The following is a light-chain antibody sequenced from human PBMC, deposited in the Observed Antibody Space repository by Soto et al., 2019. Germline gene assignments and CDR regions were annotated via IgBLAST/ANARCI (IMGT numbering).Light chain of an antibody. Sequence: DIQMTQSPSSLSASVGDRVTITCRTSQSVSIYVNWYQQKPGKAPILLIYASSSLQSGVPSRFSGSGSGTDFTLTISSLEPEDFASYYCQQSYSTPTFGQGPKVEIK. CDR1: QSVSIY. CDR3: QQSYSTPT. J-gene: IGKJ2*01. V-gene: IGKV1-39*01. CDR2: ASS.